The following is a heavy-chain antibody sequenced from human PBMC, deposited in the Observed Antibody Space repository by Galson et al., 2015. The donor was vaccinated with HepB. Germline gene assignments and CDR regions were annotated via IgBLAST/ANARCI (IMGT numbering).Heavy chain of an antibody. CDR1: GFTFTNYN. J-gene: IGHJ5*02. Sequence: SLRLSCAASGFTFTNYNMNWVRQPPGKGLEWVSCISRNSDYIYYADSVKGRFTISRDNAKNSLYLQMDSLRADDTAIYYCARDWGIAVAGTWWFDPGGQGTLVTVSS. D-gene: IGHD6-19*01. CDR3: ARDWGIAVAGTWWFDP. CDR2: ISRNSDYI. V-gene: IGHV3-21*01.